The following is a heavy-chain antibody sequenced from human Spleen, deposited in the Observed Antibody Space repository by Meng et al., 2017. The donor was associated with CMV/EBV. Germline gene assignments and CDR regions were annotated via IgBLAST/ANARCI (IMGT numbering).Heavy chain of an antibody. CDR3: ARVLEQWLVPGDY. CDR2: INWNGGST. V-gene: IGHV3-20*04. Sequence: GESLKISCAASGFTFSSYWMSWVRQAPGKGLEWVSGINWNGGSTGYADSVKGRFTISRDNAKNSLYLQMNSLRAEDTALYYCARVLEQWLVPGDYWGQGTLVTVSS. J-gene: IGHJ4*02. CDR1: GFTFSSYW. D-gene: IGHD6-19*01.